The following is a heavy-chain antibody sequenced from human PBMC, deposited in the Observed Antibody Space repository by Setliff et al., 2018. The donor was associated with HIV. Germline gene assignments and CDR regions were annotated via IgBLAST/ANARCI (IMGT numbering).Heavy chain of an antibody. Sequence: KPSETLSLTCTVSGYSISTGYNWGCIRQPPGKGLEWIGSMHHSGGTYYNPSLKTRVTISLDMSKNQFSLNLNSVTAADTAVYYCARGQGCGGGCHYAFEMWGQGTMVTVSS. D-gene: IGHD2-21*02. CDR3: ARGQGCGGGCHYAFEM. V-gene: IGHV4-38-2*02. CDR2: MHHSGGT. CDR1: GYSISTGYN. J-gene: IGHJ3*02.